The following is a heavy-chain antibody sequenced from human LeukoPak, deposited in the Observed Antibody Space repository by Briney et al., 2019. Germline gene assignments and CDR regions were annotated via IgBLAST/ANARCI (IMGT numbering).Heavy chain of an antibody. CDR2: ISGSGNGA. CDR3: AKQRNYNILTPEYFDY. CDR1: GFTFSTYA. V-gene: IGHV3-23*01. J-gene: IGHJ4*02. Sequence: PGGSLRLSCAASGFTFSTYAMTWVRQAPGKGLEWVSTISGSGNGAYYTDSVKGRFTISRDNSKNTVYLQMNRLRADDTALYYCAKQRNYNILTPEYFDYWGQGTLVTVSS. D-gene: IGHD3-9*01.